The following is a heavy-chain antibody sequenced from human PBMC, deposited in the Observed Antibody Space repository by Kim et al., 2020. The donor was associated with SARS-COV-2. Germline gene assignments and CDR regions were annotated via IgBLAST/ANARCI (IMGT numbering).Heavy chain of an antibody. J-gene: IGHJ5*02. CDR1: GFKFGDYA. V-gene: IGHV3-49*04. D-gene: IGHD5-12*01. CDR3: TRVVAARNWFDP. CDR2: IRSKANGGTA. Sequence: GGSLRLSCTASGFKFGDYAMSWARQAPGKGLEWVGFIRSKANGGTAEYAASVKDRFTISRDDSKSIVYLQMNSLKTEDTAVYYCTRVVAARNWFDPWGQGTLVTVSS.